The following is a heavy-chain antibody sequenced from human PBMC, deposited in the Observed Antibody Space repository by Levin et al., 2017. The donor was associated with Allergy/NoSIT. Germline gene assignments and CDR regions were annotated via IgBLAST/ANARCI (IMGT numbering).Heavy chain of an antibody. CDR1: GFTFSNAW. D-gene: IGHD4-17*01. Sequence: GESLKISCAASGFTFSNAWMSWVRQAPGKGLEWVGRIKSKTDGGTTDYAAPVKGRFTISRDDSKNTLYLQMNSLKTEDTAVYYCTTSFDYGDYGGEDYWGQGTLVTVSS. CDR3: TTSFDYGDYGGEDY. V-gene: IGHV3-15*01. J-gene: IGHJ4*02. CDR2: IKSKTDGGTT.